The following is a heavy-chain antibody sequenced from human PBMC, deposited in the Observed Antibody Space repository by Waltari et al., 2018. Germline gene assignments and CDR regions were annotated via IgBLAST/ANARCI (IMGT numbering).Heavy chain of an antibody. J-gene: IGHJ3*02. Sequence: QVQLVESGGGVVQPGGSLRLSCAASGFTFSSYGLHWVRQAPGKGLEWVAFIRYDGSNKYYADSVKGRFTISRDNSKNTLYLQMNSLRAEDTAVYYCAKDYYGDYAFDIWGQGTMVTVSS. CDR3: AKDYYGDYAFDI. D-gene: IGHD4-17*01. V-gene: IGHV3-30*02. CDR2: IRYDGSNK. CDR1: GFTFSSYG.